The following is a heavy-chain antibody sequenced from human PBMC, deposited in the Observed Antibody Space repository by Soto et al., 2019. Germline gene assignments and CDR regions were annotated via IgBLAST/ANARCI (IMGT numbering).Heavy chain of an antibody. CDR3: ARLVVPAAMGYYYYYGMDV. J-gene: IGHJ6*02. V-gene: IGHV2-70*01. CDR1: GFSLSTSGMC. CDR2: IDWDDDK. Sequence: VSGPTLVNPTQTLTLTCTFSGFSLSTSGMCVSWIRQPPGKALEWLALIDWDDDKYYSTSLKTRLTISKDTSKNQVVLTMTNMDPVDTATYYCARLVVPAAMGYYYYYGMDVWGQGTTVTVSS. D-gene: IGHD2-2*01.